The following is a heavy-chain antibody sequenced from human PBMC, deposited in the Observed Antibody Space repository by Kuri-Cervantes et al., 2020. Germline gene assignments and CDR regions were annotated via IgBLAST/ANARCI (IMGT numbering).Heavy chain of an antibody. D-gene: IGHD2-2*01. J-gene: IGHJ4*02. V-gene: IGHV3-7*03. Sequence: GESLKISCAASGFTFSSYSMHWVRQAPGKGLEWVANIKEDGSEKYYLDSVKGRFTISRDNAKNSLYLQMNSLRAEDTAVYYCSRYCVGTGCSVWGDSWGQGTLVTVSS. CDR2: IKEDGSEK. CDR3: SRYCVGTGCSVWGDS. CDR1: GFTFSSYS.